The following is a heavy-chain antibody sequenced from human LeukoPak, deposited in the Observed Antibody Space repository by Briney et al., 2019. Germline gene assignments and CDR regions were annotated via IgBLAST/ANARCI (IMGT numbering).Heavy chain of an antibody. CDR3: ARQQEYHGSGSSVYDY. D-gene: IGHD3-10*01. CDR1: GFNFNNYW. J-gene: IGHJ4*02. CDR2: INQDGNQK. Sequence: GGSLRLSCAASGFNFNNYWASWVRQAPGKGLEWVASINQDGNQKGYVESVKGRFTISRDNAKNSLYLQMNSLRAEDTAVFYCARQQEYHGSGSSVYDYWGQGTLVIVSS. V-gene: IGHV3-7*04.